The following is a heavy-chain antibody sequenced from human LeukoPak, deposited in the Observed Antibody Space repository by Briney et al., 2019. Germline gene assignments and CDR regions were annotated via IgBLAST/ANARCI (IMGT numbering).Heavy chain of an antibody. J-gene: IGHJ4*02. CDR2: IWYDGSNK. D-gene: IGHD3-3*01. CDR3: TRVSGGYDVSDY. V-gene: IGHV3-33*01. Sequence: PGRSLRLSCAASGFTFSSYGMHWVRQAPGKGLEWVAVIWYDGSNKYYADSVKGRFTISRDNSKNTLYLQMNTLRADDTAVYYCTRVSGGYDVSDYWGQGTLVTVSS. CDR1: GFTFSSYG.